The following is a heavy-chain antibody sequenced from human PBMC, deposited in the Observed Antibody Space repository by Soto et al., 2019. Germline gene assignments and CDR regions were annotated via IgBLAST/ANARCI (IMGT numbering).Heavy chain of an antibody. CDR2: IIPIFGTA. CDR1: GGTFSSYA. CDR3: ASGYYYDSSGYFLYDAFDI. V-gene: IGHV1-69*12. D-gene: IGHD3-22*01. J-gene: IGHJ3*02. Sequence: QVQLVQSGAEVKKPGSSVKVSCKASGGTFSSYAISWVRQAPGQGLEWMGGIIPIFGTANYAQKFQGRVTITADVSTSTAYMELSSLRSEDTDADYCASGYYYDSSGYFLYDAFDIWGQGTMFTVSS.